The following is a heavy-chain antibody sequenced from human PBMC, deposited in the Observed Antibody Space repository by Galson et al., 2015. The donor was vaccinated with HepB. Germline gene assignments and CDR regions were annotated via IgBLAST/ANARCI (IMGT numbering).Heavy chain of an antibody. CDR1: GYTFTSYY. CDR2: INPSGGST. CDR3: ARDAIDILTGYSSAAFDI. J-gene: IGHJ3*02. Sequence: SVKVSCKASGYTFTSYYMHWVRQAPGQGLEWMGIINPSGGSTSYAQKFQGRVTMTRDTSTSTVYMELSSLRSEDTAVYYCARDAIDILTGYSSAAFDIWGQGTMVTVSS. V-gene: IGHV1-46*01. D-gene: IGHD3-9*01.